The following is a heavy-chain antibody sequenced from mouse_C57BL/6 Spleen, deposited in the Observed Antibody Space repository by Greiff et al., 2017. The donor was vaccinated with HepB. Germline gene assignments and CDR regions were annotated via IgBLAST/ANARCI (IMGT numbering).Heavy chain of an antibody. CDR2: IDPSDSYT. CDR1: GYTFTSYW. V-gene: IGHV1-59*01. D-gene: IGHD2-4*01. J-gene: IGHJ4*01. CDR3: ARSYYDPLYAMDY. Sequence: QVQLQQPGAELVRPGTSVKLSCKASGYTFTSYWMHWVKQRPGQGLEWIGVIDPSDSYTNYNQKFKGKATLTVDTSSSTAYMQLSSLTSEDSAVYYCARSYYDPLYAMDYWGQGTSVTVSS.